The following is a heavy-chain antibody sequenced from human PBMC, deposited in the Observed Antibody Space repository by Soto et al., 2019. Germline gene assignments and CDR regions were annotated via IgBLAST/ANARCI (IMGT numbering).Heavy chain of an antibody. CDR1: GGSFSGYY. CDR2: INHSGST. J-gene: IGHJ6*03. Sequence: PSATLSLTCAVYGGSFSGYYWSWIRQPPGKGLEWIGEINHSGSTNYNPSLKSRVTISVDTSKNQFSLKLSSVTAADTAVYYCARGMLKANYYYYYMDVWGKGTTVTVSS. V-gene: IGHV4-34*01. CDR3: ARGMLKANYYYYYMDV. D-gene: IGHD2-8*01.